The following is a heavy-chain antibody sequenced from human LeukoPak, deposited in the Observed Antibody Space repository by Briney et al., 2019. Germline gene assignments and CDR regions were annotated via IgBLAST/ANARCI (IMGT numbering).Heavy chain of an antibody. CDR1: GFAVGSNY. CDR2: IYSGGAI. Sequence: GGSLRLSCVASGFAVGSNYMSWVRQAPGKGLEWVSLIYSGGAIRYADSVKGRFTISRDSSKNTLFLQMNDLTVEDTARYYCARRPGNWGQGILVTVSS. J-gene: IGHJ4*02. CDR3: ARRPGN. D-gene: IGHD1-14*01. V-gene: IGHV3-53*01.